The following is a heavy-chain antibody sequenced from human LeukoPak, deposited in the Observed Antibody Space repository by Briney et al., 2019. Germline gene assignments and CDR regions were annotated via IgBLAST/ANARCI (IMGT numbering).Heavy chain of an antibody. CDR1: GGSISSSHW. CDR2: IFHSGST. D-gene: IGHD2-2*01. J-gene: IGHJ6*02. V-gene: IGHV4-4*02. Sequence: SETLSLTCAVSGGSISSSHWWSWVRQPPRKGLEWIGEIFHSGSTNYNPSLKSRVTISVDKSKNQFSLKLSSVTAADTAVYYCARVVVVPAATLGYYYYYGMDVWGQETTVTVSS. CDR3: ARVVVVPAATLGYYYYYGMDV.